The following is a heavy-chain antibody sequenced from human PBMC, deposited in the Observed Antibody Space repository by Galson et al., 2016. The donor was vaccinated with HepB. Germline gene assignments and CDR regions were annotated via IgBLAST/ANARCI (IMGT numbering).Heavy chain of an antibody. CDR3: VKDQGGDVLTGYPFDY. CDR1: GFTFDDYA. D-gene: IGHD3-9*01. CDR2: ISWNTGDI. V-gene: IGHV3-9*01. Sequence: SLRLSCAASGFTFDDYAMHWVRQAPGKGLEWVSGISWNTGDIRYADGVKGRFTISRDNAKSSIYLQMNSLRIEDTALYYCVKDQGGDVLTGYPFDYWGQGTLVTVSS. J-gene: IGHJ4*02.